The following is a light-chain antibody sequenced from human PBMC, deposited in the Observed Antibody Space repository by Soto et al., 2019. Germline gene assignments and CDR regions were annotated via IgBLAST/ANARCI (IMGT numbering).Light chain of an antibody. CDR1: NHGVGANNF. CDR3: TAYSGTSNWGL. V-gene: IGLV2-8*01. CDR2: HVT. J-gene: IGLJ1*01. Sequence: QSVLTQPPSASGSLGQSVTLSCTGTNHGVGANNFVSWYQQHPGKAPKLIISHVTERPPGVPDRFSGSKSGNTASLTVSGLQPEDEADYYCTAYSGTSNWGLFGTGTKVTVL.